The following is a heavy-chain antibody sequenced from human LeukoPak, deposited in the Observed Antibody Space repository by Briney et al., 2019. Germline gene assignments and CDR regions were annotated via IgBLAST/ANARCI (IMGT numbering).Heavy chain of an antibody. CDR2: ISGSGGST. CDR3: ARTNLFDY. V-gene: IGHV3-23*01. D-gene: IGHD1-1*01. Sequence: GGSLRLSCAASGFTFSSFAMTWVRQAPGKGLEWVSSISGSGGSTYYADSVKGRFTISRDNTKNSLFLQMNSLRAEDTATYYCARTNLFDYWGQGTLVTVSS. CDR1: GFTFSSFA. J-gene: IGHJ4*02.